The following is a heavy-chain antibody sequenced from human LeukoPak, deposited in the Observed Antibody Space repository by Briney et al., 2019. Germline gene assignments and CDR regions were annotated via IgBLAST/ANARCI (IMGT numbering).Heavy chain of an antibody. CDR2: IYYSGST. Sequence: SQTLSLTCTDSGGSISSGGYYWSWIRQHPGKGLEWIGYIYYSGSTYYNPSLKSRVTISVDTSKNQFSLKLSSVTAADTAVYYCARGRIMITFGGVIVYDAFDIWGQGTMVTVSS. D-gene: IGHD3-16*02. CDR3: ARGRIMITFGGVIVYDAFDI. J-gene: IGHJ3*02. V-gene: IGHV4-31*03. CDR1: GGSISSGGYY.